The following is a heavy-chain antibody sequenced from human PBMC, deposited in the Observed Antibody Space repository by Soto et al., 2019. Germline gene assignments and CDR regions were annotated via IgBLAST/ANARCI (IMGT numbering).Heavy chain of an antibody. CDR3: ARITYYYDSSVTNDY. J-gene: IGHJ4*02. Sequence: PSETLSLTCTVSGGSISSGDYYWSWIRQPPGKGLEWIGYIYYSGSTYYNPSLKSRVTISVDTSKNQFSLKLSSVTAADTAVYYCARITYYYDSSVTNDYWGQGTLVTVSS. CDR2: IYYSGST. D-gene: IGHD3-22*01. V-gene: IGHV4-30-4*01. CDR1: GGSISSGDYY.